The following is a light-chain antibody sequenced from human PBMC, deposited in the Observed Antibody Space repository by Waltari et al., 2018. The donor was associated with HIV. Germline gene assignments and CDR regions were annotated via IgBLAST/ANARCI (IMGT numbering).Light chain of an antibody. Sequence: QTVVTQEPSLTVSPGGTVTLTCASSTGAVTSGHYPNWFQQKPGQAPRGLICRTSNKNSWTPARFSGSLLGGKAALTLSGVQPEDEAEYYCLLYYGGAQRYVFGTGTKVTVL. CDR1: TGAVTSGHY. V-gene: IGLV7-43*01. CDR3: LLYYGGAQRYV. J-gene: IGLJ1*01. CDR2: RTS.